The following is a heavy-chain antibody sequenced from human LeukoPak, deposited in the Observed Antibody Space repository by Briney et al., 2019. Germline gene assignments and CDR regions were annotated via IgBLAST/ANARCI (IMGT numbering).Heavy chain of an antibody. V-gene: IGHV1-69*05. D-gene: IGHD3-22*01. Sequence: GASVKVSCKASGCTFSSYAISWVRQAPGQGLEWMGGIIPIFGTANYAQKFQGRVTITTDESTSTAYMELSSLRSEDTAVYYCARDHYYDSSGYYKPRYWYFDLSGRGTLVTVSS. CDR2: IIPIFGTA. J-gene: IGHJ2*01. CDR3: ARDHYYDSSGYYKPRYWYFDL. CDR1: GCTFSSYA.